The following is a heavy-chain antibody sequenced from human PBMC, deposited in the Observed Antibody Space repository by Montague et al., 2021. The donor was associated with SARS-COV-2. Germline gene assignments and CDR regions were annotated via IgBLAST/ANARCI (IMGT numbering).Heavy chain of an antibody. J-gene: IGHJ4*02. V-gene: IGHV4-59*08. Sequence: SETLSLTCTVSGGSISSFYWSWFRQPPGKGLEWIGYISDSGSTNSNPSLTSRVTMSVDTSKNQFSLKVNSVTAADTAVYYCARHYSATLPAVYWGRGTLVTVSS. CDR3: ARHYSATLPAVY. CDR2: ISDSGST. CDR1: GGSISSFY. D-gene: IGHD2-15*01.